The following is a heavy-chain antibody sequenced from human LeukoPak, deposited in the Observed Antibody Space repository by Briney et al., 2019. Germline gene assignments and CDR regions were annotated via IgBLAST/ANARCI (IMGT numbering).Heavy chain of an antibody. D-gene: IGHD3-3*01. Sequence: ASVKVSCKASGYTFTSYDINWVRQATGQGLEWMGWISAYNGNTNYAQKLQGRVTMTTDTSTSTAYMELRSLRSDDTAVYSCARALLSGVVIADYWGQGTLVTVSS. CDR1: GYTFTSYD. CDR3: ARALLSGVVIADY. J-gene: IGHJ4*02. CDR2: ISAYNGNT. V-gene: IGHV1-18*01.